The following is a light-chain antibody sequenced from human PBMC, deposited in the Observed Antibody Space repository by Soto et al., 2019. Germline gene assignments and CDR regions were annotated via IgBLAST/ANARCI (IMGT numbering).Light chain of an antibody. Sequence: DIQMTQSPSSLSASVGDRVTITCRASQGISNFLAWHQQKPGKVPKLLIYAASNLQSGVPSRFSGSVSGTDFTLTITSQQPEDVATYYCQKYNSAPWMFGQGTKVEIK. V-gene: IGKV1-27*01. CDR2: AAS. J-gene: IGKJ1*01. CDR3: QKYNSAPWM. CDR1: QGISNF.